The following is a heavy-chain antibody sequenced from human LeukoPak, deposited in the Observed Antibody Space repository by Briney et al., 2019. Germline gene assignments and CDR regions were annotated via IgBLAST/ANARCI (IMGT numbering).Heavy chain of an antibody. D-gene: IGHD6-13*01. CDR1: GFTFISYP. CDR2: ISGSGATT. V-gene: IGHV3-64*01. Sequence: GGSLRLSCAASGFTFISYPMHWVRQAPGQGLEYVSAISGSGATTCYGNSARGRFTISRDNSKNTVYLQMDSLTADDMAVYYCARASRPSAGREDTYDIWGQGTMVTVSS. J-gene: IGHJ3*02. CDR3: ARASRPSAGREDTYDI.